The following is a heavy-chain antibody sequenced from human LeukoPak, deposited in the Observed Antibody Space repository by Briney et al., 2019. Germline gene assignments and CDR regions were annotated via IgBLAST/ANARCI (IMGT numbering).Heavy chain of an antibody. CDR3: ADLGTSD. D-gene: IGHD1-7*01. V-gene: IGHV3-7*01. CDR1: GFRFSSQW. CDR2: INSDGSAK. Sequence: GGSLRLSCAVSGFRFSSQWMTWVRQAPGTGLEWVATINSDGSAKYHVDSVKGRFTISRDNAKNLVYLQMSILRAEDTAVYYCADLGTSDWGQGTLVTVSS. J-gene: IGHJ4*02.